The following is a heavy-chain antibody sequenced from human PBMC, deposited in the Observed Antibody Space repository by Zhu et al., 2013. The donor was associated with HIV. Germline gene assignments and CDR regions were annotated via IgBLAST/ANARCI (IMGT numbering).Heavy chain of an antibody. D-gene: IGHD5-12*01. CDR2: ISGHNGNT. V-gene: IGHV1-18*04. Sequence: QVQLVQSGAEVKEPGASVKVSCKTSDYSFSSYGISWVRQAPGQGLEWMGWISGHNGNTNYAQRLQGRVTMTTDSSTSTAYMELRSLRSDDTAVYYCARRWLQSFDFWGQGTLVTVSS. CDR3: ARRWLQSFDF. J-gene: IGHJ4*02. CDR1: DYSFSSYG.